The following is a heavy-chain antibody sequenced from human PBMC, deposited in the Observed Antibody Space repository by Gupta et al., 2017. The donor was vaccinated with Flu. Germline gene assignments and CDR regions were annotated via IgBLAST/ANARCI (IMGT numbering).Heavy chain of an antibody. V-gene: IGHV1-69*06. J-gene: IGHJ4*02. D-gene: IGHD2-21*02. Sequence: QVQLVQPGAEGRQPGSSVKSSCNPSGATVSSESITLVRQAPGQGLEWMGDILPILGAANYAQKFQDKVSITADSSTSTVYMELSSLRSGDTAVYYCAREFPCGGDCYFLDSWGQGTLVVVS. CDR1: GATVSSES. CDR2: ILPILGAA. CDR3: AREFPCGGDCYFLDS.